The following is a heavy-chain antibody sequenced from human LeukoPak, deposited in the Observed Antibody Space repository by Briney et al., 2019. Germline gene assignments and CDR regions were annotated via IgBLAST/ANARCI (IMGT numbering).Heavy chain of an antibody. CDR3: AGASSDGVLIDATSFDL. CDR1: GFIGYDGY. D-gene: IGHD2-15*01. CDR2: IYRGGVT. Sequence: GGSLRLSCAVSGFIGYDGYMNWVRQAPGRGLEWLSVIYRGGVTYYADSVKGRFFISRDDSKNAWHLQLNSLKTEDTAVYYCAGASSDGVLIDATSFDLWGQGTLVSVSS. J-gene: IGHJ4*02. V-gene: IGHV3-66*01.